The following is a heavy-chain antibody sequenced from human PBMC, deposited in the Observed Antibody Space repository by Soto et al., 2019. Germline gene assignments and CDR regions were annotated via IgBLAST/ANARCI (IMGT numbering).Heavy chain of an antibody. CDR3: ARQVSHYYNSSVYSPPHPFDY. Sequence: SETLSLTCPVSGGSISSGGYYWSWIRQHPGKGLEWIGYIYYSGSTYYNPSLKSRVTISVDTSKNQFSLKLSSVTAADTAVYYCARQVSHYYNSSVYSPPHPFDYGGQEPLFPFSS. J-gene: IGHJ4*02. V-gene: IGHV4-31*03. D-gene: IGHD3-22*01. CDR1: GGSISSGGYY. CDR2: IYYSGST.